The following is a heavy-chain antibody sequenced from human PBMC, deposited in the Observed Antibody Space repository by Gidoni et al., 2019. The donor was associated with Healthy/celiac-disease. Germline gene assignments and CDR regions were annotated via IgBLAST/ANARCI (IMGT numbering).Heavy chain of an antibody. CDR1: GYTFTGSY. Sequence: QVQLVQSGAEVKKPGASVKVSCKASGYTFTGSYMHWVRQAPGQGLEWMGRINPNSGGTNYAQKFQGRVTMTRDTSISTAYMELSRLRSDDTAVYYCARERGSSSSYYYYGMDVWGQGTTVTVSS. CDR3: ARERGSSSSYYYYGMDV. J-gene: IGHJ6*02. CDR2: INPNSGGT. V-gene: IGHV1-2*06. D-gene: IGHD6-6*01.